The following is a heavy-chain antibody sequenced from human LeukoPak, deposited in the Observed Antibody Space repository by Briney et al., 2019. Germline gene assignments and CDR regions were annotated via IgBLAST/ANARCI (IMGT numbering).Heavy chain of an antibody. J-gene: IGHJ4*02. Sequence: QSGGSLRRSCAGSGFTFRNYGMSWVRQAPGKGLKGVSVVSDSGTSAYYADSVKGRFAISRDNSKNTPYLQMNSLRAEDTAVYYCAPDLRGAAWSLDYWGQGTLVTVSS. CDR3: APDLRGAAWSLDY. D-gene: IGHD4/OR15-4a*01. CDR2: VSDSGTSA. V-gene: IGHV3-23*01. CDR1: GFTFRNYG.